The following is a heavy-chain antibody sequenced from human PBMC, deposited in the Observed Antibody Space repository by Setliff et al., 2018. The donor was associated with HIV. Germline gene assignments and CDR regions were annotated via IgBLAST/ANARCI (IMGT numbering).Heavy chain of an antibody. CDR3: ARRHTAFDP. Sequence: SETLSLTCTVSGGSISSNNYFWGWIRQPSEKGLEWIGSIYYSGSTYYNPSLKSRVTISIDTSRNQFSLKLTSVTAADTAMYYCARRHTAFDPWGQGTLVTVSS. D-gene: IGHD5-18*01. CDR1: GGSISSNNYF. J-gene: IGHJ5*02. V-gene: IGHV4-39*01. CDR2: IYYSGST.